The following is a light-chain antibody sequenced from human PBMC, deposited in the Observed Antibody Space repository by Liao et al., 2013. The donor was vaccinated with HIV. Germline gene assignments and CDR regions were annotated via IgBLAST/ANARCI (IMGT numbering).Light chain of an antibody. V-gene: IGLV3-1*01. Sequence: SYVLTQSPSVSVSPGQTATIACSGDKLGNKFTSWYQQRPGQSPVLVMYQDSKRPSGIPERFSGSNSGTAATLTISRVEAGDEADYYCQVWDSDSDHVIFGGGTKLTVL. CDR2: QDS. CDR3: QVWDSDSDHVI. CDR1: KLGNKF. J-gene: IGLJ2*01.